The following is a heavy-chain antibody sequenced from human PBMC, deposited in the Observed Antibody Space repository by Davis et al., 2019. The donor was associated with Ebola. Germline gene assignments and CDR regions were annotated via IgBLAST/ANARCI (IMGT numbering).Heavy chain of an antibody. CDR2: IWYDGSNK. V-gene: IGHV3-33*01. D-gene: IGHD6-13*01. CDR1: GFTFSSYG. Sequence: GESLKISCAASGFTFSSYGMHWVRQAPGKGLEWVAVIWYDGSNKYYADSVKGRFTISRDNSKNTLYLQMNSLRAEDTAVYYCARDQYSSSWTPGSHYNMDVWGQGTTVTVSS. CDR3: ARDQYSSSWTPGSHYNMDV. J-gene: IGHJ6*02.